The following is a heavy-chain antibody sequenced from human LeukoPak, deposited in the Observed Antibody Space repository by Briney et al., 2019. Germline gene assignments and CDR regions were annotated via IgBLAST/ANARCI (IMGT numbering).Heavy chain of an antibody. D-gene: IGHD2-15*01. V-gene: IGHV3-7*03. CDR3: ARSPNCTGGSCYIFGYFDY. CDR2: IKQDGSEK. J-gene: IGHJ4*02. CDR1: GFTFSSYW. Sequence: GGSLRLSCAASGFTFSSYWMSWVRQAPGKGLEWVANIKQDGSEKYYVDSVKGRFTISRDNAKNSLYLQMNSLRAEDTAVYYCARSPNCTGGSCYIFGYFDYWGQGTLVTVSS.